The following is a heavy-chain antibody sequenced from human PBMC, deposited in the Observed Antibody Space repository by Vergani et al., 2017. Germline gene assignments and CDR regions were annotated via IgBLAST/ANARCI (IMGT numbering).Heavy chain of an antibody. D-gene: IGHD6-13*01. V-gene: IGHV3-48*04. Sequence: AASGFTFSSYSMNWVRQAPGKGLEWVSYISSSSSTIYYADSVKGRFTISRDNAKNSLYLQMNSLRAEDTAVYYCARVGAAAYPDWFDPWGQGTLVTVSS. CDR2: ISSSSSTI. CDR3: ARVGAAAYPDWFDP. CDR1: GFTFSSYS. J-gene: IGHJ5*02.